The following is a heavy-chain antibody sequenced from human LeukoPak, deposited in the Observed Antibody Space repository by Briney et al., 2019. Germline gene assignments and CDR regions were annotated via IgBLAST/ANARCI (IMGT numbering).Heavy chain of an antibody. J-gene: IGHJ3*02. D-gene: IGHD6-19*01. CDR1: GGSISSGSYY. CDR3: ARTPVGYGSRAFDI. Sequence: SETLSLPCTVSGGSISSGSYYWSWIRQPAGKGLEWIGRIYTSGSTNYNPSLKSRVTISVDTSKNQFSLKLSSVTAADTAVYYCARTPVGYGSRAFDIWGQGTMVTVSS. CDR2: IYTSGST. V-gene: IGHV4-61*02.